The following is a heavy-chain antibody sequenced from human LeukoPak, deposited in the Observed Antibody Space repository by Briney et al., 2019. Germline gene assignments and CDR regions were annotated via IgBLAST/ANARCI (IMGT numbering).Heavy chain of an antibody. CDR2: IFYDGAKK. CDR1: GFTFSSYG. V-gene: IGHV3-30*03. J-gene: IGHJ4*02. D-gene: IGHD3-10*01. Sequence: GGSLRLSCAASGFTFSSYGMHWVRQAPGKGLEWVAVIFYDGAKKFYADSVKGRFAISRDNSKNTAYLQMSRLRPEDTATYYCARDRDLAGAYWGQGALVTVSS. CDR3: ARDRDLAGAY.